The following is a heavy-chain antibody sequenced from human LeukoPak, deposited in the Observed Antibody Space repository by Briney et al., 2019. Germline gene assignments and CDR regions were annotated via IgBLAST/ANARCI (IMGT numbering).Heavy chain of an antibody. CDR1: GGTFTSYA. J-gene: IGHJ4*02. D-gene: IGHD4-17*01. V-gene: IGHV1-69*13. CDR3: ARENGDYAYFDY. CDR2: IIPIFGTA. Sequence: GASVKLSYKASGGTFTSYAISWVRQAPGQGLEWMGGIIPIFGTANYAQKFQGRVTITADESTSTAYMELSSLRSEDTAVYYCARENGDYAYFDYWGQGTLVTVSS.